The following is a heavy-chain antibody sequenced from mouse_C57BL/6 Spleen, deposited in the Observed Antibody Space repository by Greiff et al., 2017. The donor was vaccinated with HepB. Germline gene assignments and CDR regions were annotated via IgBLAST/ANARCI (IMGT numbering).Heavy chain of an antibody. CDR2: IDPEDGET. D-gene: IGHD1-1*01. CDR1: GFNIKDYY. Sequence: EVHLVESGAELVKPGASVKLSCTASGFNIKDYYMHWVKQRTEQGLEWIGRIDPEDGETKYAPKFQGKATITADTSSNTAYLQLSSLTSEDTAVYYCARDYGSSPAWFAYWGQGTLVTVSA. CDR3: ARDYGSSPAWFAY. V-gene: IGHV14-2*01. J-gene: IGHJ3*01.